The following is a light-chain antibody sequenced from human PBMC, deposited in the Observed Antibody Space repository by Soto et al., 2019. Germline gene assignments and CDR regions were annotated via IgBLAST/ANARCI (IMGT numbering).Light chain of an antibody. Sequence: EIVMTQSPATLSVSPGERATLSCRASQSVRSSLAWYQQQTDQAPRILIYGASTRAPGIPARFDGSGSCTEFTLPISSLQSADFSIYYCQQYNNWPPITFGQGTRLDIK. V-gene: IGKV3-15*01. CDR1: QSVRSS. J-gene: IGKJ5*01. CDR2: GAS. CDR3: QQYNNWPPIT.